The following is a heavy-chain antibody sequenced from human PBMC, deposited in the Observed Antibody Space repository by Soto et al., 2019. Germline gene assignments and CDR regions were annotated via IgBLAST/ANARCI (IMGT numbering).Heavy chain of an antibody. CDR1: GFTFSSYA. Sequence: QVQLVESGGGVVQPGRSLRLSCAASGFTFSSYAMHWVRQAPGKGLEWVAVISYDGSNKYYADSVKGRFTISRDNSKNTLYLQMNSLGAEDTAVYYCARDRVTMVRGVIITRKGFDYWGQGTLVTVSS. J-gene: IGHJ4*02. D-gene: IGHD3-10*01. V-gene: IGHV3-30-3*01. CDR2: ISYDGSNK. CDR3: ARDRVTMVRGVIITRKGFDY.